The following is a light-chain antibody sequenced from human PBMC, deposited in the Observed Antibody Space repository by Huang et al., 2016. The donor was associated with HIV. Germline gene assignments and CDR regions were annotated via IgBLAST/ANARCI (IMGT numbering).Light chain of an antibody. V-gene: IGKV3-15*01. CDR3: QQYQVWPPAT. CDR2: GGS. CDR1: QRIGTN. J-gene: IGKJ1*01. Sequence: EIVMTQSPATLSLSPGERATLSCRASQRIGTNIAWYQKNPGQAPRLLIYGGSTRASGIPDRFSGSVSGTEFTLTIYSLQAEDFAVYYCQQYQVWPPATFGQGTRVEIK.